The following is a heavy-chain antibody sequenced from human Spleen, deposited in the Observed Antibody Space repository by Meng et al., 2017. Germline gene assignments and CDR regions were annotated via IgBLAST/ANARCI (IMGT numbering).Heavy chain of an antibody. V-gene: IGHV4-34*01. J-gene: IGHJ5*02. D-gene: IGHD3-22*01. CDR2: IDHSGST. CDR1: GGSFSRYY. Sequence: SQTLSLTCAVYGGSFSRYYWSWIRQPPGKGLEWIGEIDHSGSTNYNPSLKSRVTISVDTSKNQFSLKLSSVTAADTAVYYCARELQQKVYDTPRGFDPWGQGTLVTVSS. CDR3: ARELQQKVYDTPRGFDP.